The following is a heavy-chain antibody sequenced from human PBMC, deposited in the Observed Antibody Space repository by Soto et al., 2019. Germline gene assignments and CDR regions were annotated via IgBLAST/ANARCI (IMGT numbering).Heavy chain of an antibody. CDR1: GFTFSSYA. CDR2: ISYDGSNK. V-gene: IGHV3-30-3*01. Sequence: QVQLVESGGGVVQPGRSLRLSCAASGFTFSSYAMHWVRQAPGKGLEWVAVISYDGSNKYYADSVKGRFTISRDNSENTLYLQMNSLRAEDTAVYYCARDKPGPYCSGGSCYSVFYGMDVWGQGTTVTVSS. D-gene: IGHD2-15*01. CDR3: ARDKPGPYCSGGSCYSVFYGMDV. J-gene: IGHJ6*02.